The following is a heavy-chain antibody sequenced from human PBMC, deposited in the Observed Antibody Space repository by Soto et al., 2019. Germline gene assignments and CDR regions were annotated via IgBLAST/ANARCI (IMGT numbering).Heavy chain of an antibody. J-gene: IGHJ3*02. CDR2: INHSGSN. V-gene: IGHV4-34*01. CDR1: GGSFSTYY. Sequence: SETLSLTCAVYGGSFSTYYYNWIRQSPGKGLERIGEINHSGSNNYSPSLKSRVTMSLDTSKNQFSLKLTSVTAADTAVYYCARGGSNDWQVAFDIWGQGTMVTVSS. D-gene: IGHD3-9*01. CDR3: ARGGSNDWQVAFDI.